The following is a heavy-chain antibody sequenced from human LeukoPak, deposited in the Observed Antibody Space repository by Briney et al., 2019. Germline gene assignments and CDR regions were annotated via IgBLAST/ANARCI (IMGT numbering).Heavy chain of an antibody. CDR3: ASGAYCSGGLCSVQRLAS. D-gene: IGHD2-15*01. CDR2: IDSKHGDT. CDR1: GYTCTANN. Sequence: ASVKVSRKSSGYTCTANNMYWVRDGLRQGLGRMRRIDSKHGDTKYAQKLQRRLTITKDRSIGIDYVELRSLISDDTGLYYCASGAYCSGGLCSVQRLASWGQGTPVTVSS. J-gene: IGHJ4*02. V-gene: IGHV1-2*05.